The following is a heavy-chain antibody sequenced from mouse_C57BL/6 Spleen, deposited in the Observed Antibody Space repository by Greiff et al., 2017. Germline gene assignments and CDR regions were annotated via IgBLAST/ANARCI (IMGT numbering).Heavy chain of an antibody. CDR1: GYSITSGYY. CDR2: ISYDGSN. D-gene: IGHD2-3*01. CDR3: ARDPVIYDGYYFDY. J-gene: IGHJ2*01. V-gene: IGHV3-6*01. Sequence: EVKVEESGPGLVKPSQSLSLTCSVTGYSITSGYYWNWIRQFPGNKLEWMGYISYDGSNNYNPSLKNRISITRDTSKNQFFLKLNSVTTEDTATYYCARDPVIYDGYYFDYWGQGTTLTVSS.